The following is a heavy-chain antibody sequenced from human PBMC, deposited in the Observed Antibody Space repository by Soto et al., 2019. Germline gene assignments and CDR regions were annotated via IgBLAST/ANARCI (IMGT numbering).Heavy chain of an antibody. V-gene: IGHV1-2*04. J-gene: IGHJ4*02. D-gene: IGHD2-2*01. CDR3: ARGATPGPYYFDY. Sequence: ASVKVSCKASGYTFTGYYMHWVRQAPGQGLEWMGWINPNSGGTNYAQKFQGWVTMTRDTSISTAYMELSRLRSDDTAVYYCARGATPGPYYFDYWGQGTLVTVSS. CDR2: INPNSGGT. CDR1: GYTFTGYY.